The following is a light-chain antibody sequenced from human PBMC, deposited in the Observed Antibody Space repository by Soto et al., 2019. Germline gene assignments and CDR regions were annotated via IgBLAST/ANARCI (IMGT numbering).Light chain of an antibody. V-gene: IGKV3-20*01. Sequence: EIVLTQSPATLSLSPGERAALSCRASQSVSSNLAWYQQKPGQAPRLPIYGASNRATGIPDRFGGSGSGADFTLTISRLEPEDFAVYYCQQYGSSPRTFGQGTKVDIK. CDR2: GAS. CDR3: QQYGSSPRT. J-gene: IGKJ1*01. CDR1: QSVSSN.